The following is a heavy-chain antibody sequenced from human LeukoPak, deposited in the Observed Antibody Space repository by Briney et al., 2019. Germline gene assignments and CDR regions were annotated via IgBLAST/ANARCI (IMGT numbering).Heavy chain of an antibody. J-gene: IGHJ5*02. CDR2: IYHSGST. D-gene: IGHD3-3*01. Sequence: PSQTLSLTCTVSGGSISSGGYYWSWIRQPPGKGLEWIGYIYHSGSTYYNPSLKSRVTISVDRSKNQFSLKLSSVTAADTAVYYCARESSLEWLSRNWFDPWGQGTLVTVSS. CDR1: GGSISSGGYY. CDR3: ARESSLEWLSRNWFDP. V-gene: IGHV4-30-2*01.